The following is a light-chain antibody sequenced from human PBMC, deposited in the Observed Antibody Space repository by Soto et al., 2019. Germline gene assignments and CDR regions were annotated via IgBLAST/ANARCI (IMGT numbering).Light chain of an antibody. J-gene: IGKJ1*01. Sequence: DILMTQSPSTLSGSAGERVTITCRASESVSTWLAWYQQKSGQAPRLLIYEASSIGSGIPSRFSGSGSGTEITLTISSLQPDDFATYYCQQYNSYSETFGQGTKVDIK. CDR3: QQYNSYSET. V-gene: IGKV1-5*03. CDR1: ESVSTW. CDR2: EAS.